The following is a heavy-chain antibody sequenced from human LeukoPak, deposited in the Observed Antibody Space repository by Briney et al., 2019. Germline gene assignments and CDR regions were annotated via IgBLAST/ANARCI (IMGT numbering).Heavy chain of an antibody. J-gene: IGHJ6*04. V-gene: IGHV3-48*03. Sequence: PGGSLRLSCAASGFIFSSYEMNWLRQAPGKGLEWVSHISSSGSTIYYAASVKGRFSISRDNAKNSLYLQMNSLRAEDTAVYYCARQLHPTGYYYYGMDLWGKGTAVTISS. CDR2: ISSSGSTI. CDR3: ARQLHPTGYYYYGMDL. D-gene: IGHD1-1*01. CDR1: GFIFSSYE.